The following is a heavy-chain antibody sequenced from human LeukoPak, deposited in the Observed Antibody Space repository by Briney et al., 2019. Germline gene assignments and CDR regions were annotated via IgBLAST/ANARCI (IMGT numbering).Heavy chain of an antibody. J-gene: IGHJ4*02. Sequence: ASVKVSCKASGYTFTSYGISWVRQAPGQALEWMGWISGYNGNTNYAQELQGRVTMTTDTSTSTAYMELRSLRSDDTAVYYCARDFHSSGYYHYFHYWGQGTLVTVSS. D-gene: IGHD3-22*01. CDR1: GYTFTSYG. CDR2: ISGYNGNT. V-gene: IGHV1-18*01. CDR3: ARDFHSSGYYHYFHY.